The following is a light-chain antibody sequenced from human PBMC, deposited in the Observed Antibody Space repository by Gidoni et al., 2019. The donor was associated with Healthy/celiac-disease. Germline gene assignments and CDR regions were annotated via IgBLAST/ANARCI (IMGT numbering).Light chain of an antibody. CDR3: QQYDNLPLT. V-gene: IGKV1-33*01. Sequence: IQMTRSPSSLSASVGDRVPITCQASQDISNYLNWYQQKPGKAPKLLIYDASNLETGVPSRFSGSGSGTDFTFTISSLQPEDIATYYCQQYDNLPLTFGHGTRLEIK. CDR1: QDISNY. J-gene: IGKJ5*01. CDR2: DAS.